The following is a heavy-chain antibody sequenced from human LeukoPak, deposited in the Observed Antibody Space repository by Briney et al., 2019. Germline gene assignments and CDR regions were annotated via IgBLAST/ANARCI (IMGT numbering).Heavy chain of an antibody. V-gene: IGHV4-59*01. J-gene: IGHJ4*02. CDR1: GGSISSYY. D-gene: IGHD3-16*02. Sequence: SETLSLTCTASGGSISSYYWSWIRQPPGKGLEWIGYIYYSGSTNYNPSLKSRVTISVDTSKNQFSLKLSSVTAADTAVYYCARTYYDYVWGSYRYQYYFDYWGQGTLVTVSS. CDR3: ARTYYDYVWGSYRYQYYFDY. CDR2: IYYSGST.